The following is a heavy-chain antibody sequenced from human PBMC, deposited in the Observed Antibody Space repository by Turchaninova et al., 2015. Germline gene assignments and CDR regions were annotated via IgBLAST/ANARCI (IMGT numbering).Heavy chain of an antibody. D-gene: IGHD4-17*01. Sequence: EVQLVESGGGLVKPGGSLRLSCASSGFIFSSYSINWVRQAPGKGLEWVSSITSSSSYIYYADSVKGRFTISRDNAKNSLYLQMNSLRAEDTAVYYCARDTETGTRTFDYWGQGALVTVSS. CDR3: ARDTETGTRTFDY. V-gene: IGHV3-21*06. J-gene: IGHJ4*02. CDR2: ITSSSSYI. CDR1: GFIFSSYS.